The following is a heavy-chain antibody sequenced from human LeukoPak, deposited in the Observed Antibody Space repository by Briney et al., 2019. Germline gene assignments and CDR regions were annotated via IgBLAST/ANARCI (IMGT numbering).Heavy chain of an antibody. V-gene: IGHV4-34*01. J-gene: IGHJ4*02. D-gene: IGHD1-26*01. CDR2: INHSGST. CDR3: ARGYAGELTTWVDY. CDR1: GASFSGYY. Sequence: SETLSLTCAVYGASFSGYYWSWIRQPPGKGLEWIGEINHSGSTNYNPSLKSRVTISVDTSKNQFSLKLSSVTAADTAVYCCARGYAGELTTWVDYWGEGTLVTVSS.